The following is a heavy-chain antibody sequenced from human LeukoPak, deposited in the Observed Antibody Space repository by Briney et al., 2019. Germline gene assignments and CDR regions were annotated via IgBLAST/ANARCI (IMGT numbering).Heavy chain of an antibody. Sequence: ASVKVSCKASGYTFTSYGISWVRQAPGQGPEWMGWISAYNGNTNYAQKLQGRVTMTTDTSTSTAYMELRSLRSDDTAVYYCARSAVAGTTGDAFDIWGQGTMVTVSS. CDR3: ARSAVAGTTGDAFDI. J-gene: IGHJ3*02. CDR2: ISAYNGNT. D-gene: IGHD6-19*01. V-gene: IGHV1-18*01. CDR1: GYTFTSYG.